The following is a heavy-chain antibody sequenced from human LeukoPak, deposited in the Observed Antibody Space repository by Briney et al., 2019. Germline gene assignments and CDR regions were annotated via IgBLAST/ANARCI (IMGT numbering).Heavy chain of an antibody. J-gene: IGHJ1*01. D-gene: IGHD6-13*01. CDR2: IIPILGIA. Sequence: GASVKVSCKASGGTFSSYAISWVRQAPGQGREWMGRIIPILGIANYAQKFQGRVTITADKSTSTAYMELSSLRSEDTAVYYCVIGSSFEYFQHWGQGTLVTVSS. CDR3: VIGSSFEYFQH. V-gene: IGHV1-69*04. CDR1: GGTFSSYA.